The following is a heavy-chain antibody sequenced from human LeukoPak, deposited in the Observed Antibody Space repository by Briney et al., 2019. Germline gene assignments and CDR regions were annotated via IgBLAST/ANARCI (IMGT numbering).Heavy chain of an antibody. V-gene: IGHV3-74*01. D-gene: IGHD2-21*01. CDR3: ARDGDWVGGSIDY. CDR1: GFTFSTFW. J-gene: IGHJ4*02. CDR2: IKSDGTGA. Sequence: GGSLRLSCEASGFTFSTFWMQWVRQAPGKGLISVSRIKSDGTGAAYADSVKGRFSISRDNAKNTLYLQMNSLGVEDTAVYYCARDGDWVGGSIDYWGQGTLVTVSS.